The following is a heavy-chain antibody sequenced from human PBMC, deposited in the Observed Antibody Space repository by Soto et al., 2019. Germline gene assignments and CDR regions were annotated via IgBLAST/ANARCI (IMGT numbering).Heavy chain of an antibody. CDR2: ISSSGSTI. D-gene: IGHD6-6*01. CDR3: ARVSKSSSSSVHGMDV. Sequence: GGSLRLSCAASGFTFSSYEMNWVRQAPGKGLEWVSYISSSGSTIYYADSVKGRFTISRDNAKNSLYLQMNSLRAEDTAVYYCARVSKSSSSSVHGMDVWGQGTTVTVS. V-gene: IGHV3-48*03. CDR1: GFTFSSYE. J-gene: IGHJ6*02.